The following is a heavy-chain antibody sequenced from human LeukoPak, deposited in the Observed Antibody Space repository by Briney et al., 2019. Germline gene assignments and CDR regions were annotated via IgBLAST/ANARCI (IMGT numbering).Heavy chain of an antibody. J-gene: IGHJ5*02. Sequence: GGSLRLSCAASGFTFSSYSMNWVRQAPGKGLEWVSYISSSSTIYYADSVKGRFTISRDNAKNSLYLQMNSLRAEDTAVYYCARDRAAVGGPNWFDPWGQGTLVTVSS. V-gene: IGHV3-48*04. D-gene: IGHD3-16*01. CDR1: GFTFSSYS. CDR2: ISSSSTI. CDR3: ARDRAAVGGPNWFDP.